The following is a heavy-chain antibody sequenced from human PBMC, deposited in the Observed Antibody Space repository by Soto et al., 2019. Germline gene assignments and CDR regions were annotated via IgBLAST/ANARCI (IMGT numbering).Heavy chain of an antibody. CDR3: ARAPKGSYYGFDY. CDR1: GFTFSSYA. CDR2: ISYDGSNK. Sequence: GGSLRLSCAASGFTFSSYAMHWVRQAPGKGLEWVVVISYDGSNKYYADSVKGRFTISRDNSKNTLYLQMNSLRAEDTAVYYCARAPKGSYYGFDYWGQGTLVTVSS. D-gene: IGHD1-26*01. V-gene: IGHV3-30-3*01. J-gene: IGHJ4*02.